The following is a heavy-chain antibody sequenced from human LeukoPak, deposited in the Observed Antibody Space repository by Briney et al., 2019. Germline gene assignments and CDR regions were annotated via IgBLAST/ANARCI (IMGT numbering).Heavy chain of an antibody. CDR3: ARHPNYYDSSGYYKGFDC. V-gene: IGHV3-7*03. J-gene: IGHJ4*02. Sequence: GGSLRLSCAASGFTFTSYWMSWVCQAPGKGLEWVASIKQDGSEKYYVDSVKGRFTISRDNAKNSLNLQMISLRAEDTAVYYCARHPNYYDSSGYYKGFDCWGQGTLVTVSS. CDR1: GFTFTSYW. CDR2: IKQDGSEK. D-gene: IGHD3-22*01.